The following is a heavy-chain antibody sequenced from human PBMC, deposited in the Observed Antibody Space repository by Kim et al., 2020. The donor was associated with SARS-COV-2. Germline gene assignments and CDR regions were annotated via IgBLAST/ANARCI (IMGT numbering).Heavy chain of an antibody. Sequence: GGSLRLSCAASGFSFSVSAIHWVRQAPGNGLEWVGRIRSNANTYANAYAAPVKGSISISSDDKKHSSFLQMNSLKAEATDEYYCTSDRGSKFAFWDAFD. CDR2: IRSNANTYAN. D-gene: IGHD2-15*01. CDR1: GFSFSVSA. J-gene: IGHJ3*02. V-gene: IGHV3-73*01. CDR3: TSDRGSKFAFWDAFD.